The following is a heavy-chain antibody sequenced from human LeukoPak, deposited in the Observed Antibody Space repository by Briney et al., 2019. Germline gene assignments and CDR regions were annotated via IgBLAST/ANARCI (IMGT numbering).Heavy chain of an antibody. V-gene: IGHV4-31*03. D-gene: IGHD3-10*01. J-gene: IGHJ4*02. Sequence: PSQTLSLTCTVSGGSISSGGYYWSWIRQHPGKGLEWIGYIYYSGSTYYNPSLKSRVTISVDTSKNQFSLKLSSVTAADTAVYYCARDSSPTGGEYDYWGQGTLVTVSS. CDR1: GGSISSGGYY. CDR2: IYYSGST. CDR3: ARDSSPTGGEYDY.